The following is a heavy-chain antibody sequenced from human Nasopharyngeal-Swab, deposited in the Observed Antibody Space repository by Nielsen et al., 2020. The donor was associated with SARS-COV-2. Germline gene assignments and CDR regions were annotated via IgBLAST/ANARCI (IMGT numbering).Heavy chain of an antibody. CDR3: ARDLSVNDLGGDY. CDR1: GFTFSSYG. Sequence: GESLKISCAASGFTFSSYGMHWVRQAPGKGLEWVAVIWYDGSNKYHADSVKGRFTISRDNSKNTLYLQMNSLRAEDTAVYYCARDLSVNDLGGDYWGQGTLVTVSS. D-gene: IGHD1-1*01. V-gene: IGHV3-33*01. J-gene: IGHJ4*02. CDR2: IWYDGSNK.